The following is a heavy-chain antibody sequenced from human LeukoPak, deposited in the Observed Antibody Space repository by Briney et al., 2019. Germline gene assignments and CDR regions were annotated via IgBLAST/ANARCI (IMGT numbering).Heavy chain of an antibody. CDR3: ARDSGYSYGYYFDY. CDR1: GYTFTSYD. CDR2: IIPIFGIA. D-gene: IGHD5-18*01. Sequence: SVKVSCKASGYTFTSYDINWVRQATGQGLEWMGRIIPIFGIANYAQKFQGRVTITADKSTSTAYMELSSLRSEDTAVYYCARDSGYSYGYYFDYWGQGTLVTVSS. V-gene: IGHV1-69*04. J-gene: IGHJ4*02.